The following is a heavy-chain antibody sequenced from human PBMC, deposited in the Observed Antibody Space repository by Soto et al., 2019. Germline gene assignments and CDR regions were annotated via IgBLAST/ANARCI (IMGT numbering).Heavy chain of an antibody. J-gene: IGHJ4*02. V-gene: IGHV6-1*01. CDR1: GDSVSSNSAA. D-gene: IGHD3-22*01. CDR3: ARDKGPDYYDSSGYNKWHFDY. Sequence: SQTLSLTCAISGDSVSSNSAAWNWIRQSPSRGLEWLGRTYYRSKWYNDYAVSVKSRITINPDTSKNQFSLQLNSVTPEDTAVYYCARDKGPDYYDSSGYNKWHFDYWGQGTLVTVSS. CDR2: TYYRSKWYN.